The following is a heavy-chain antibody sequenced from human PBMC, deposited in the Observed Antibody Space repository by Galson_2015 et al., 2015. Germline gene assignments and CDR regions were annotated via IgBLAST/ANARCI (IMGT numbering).Heavy chain of an antibody. J-gene: IGHJ4*02. V-gene: IGHV3-15*01. D-gene: IGHD2/OR15-2a*01. Sequence: SLRLSCAASGFTFSNAWMTWVRQAPGKGLEWVGRIKSKTDGGTTDYPAPVRGRFTISRDDSKNTLYLQMNSLKTEDTAVYYCTTEKILFGRLFYFDYWGQGALVTVSS. CDR1: GFTFSNAW. CDR3: TTEKILFGRLFYFDY. CDR2: IKSKTDGGTT.